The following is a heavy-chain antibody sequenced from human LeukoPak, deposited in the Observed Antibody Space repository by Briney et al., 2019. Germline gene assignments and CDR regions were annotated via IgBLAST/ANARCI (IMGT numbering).Heavy chain of an antibody. CDR1: GFTFSSYW. J-gene: IGHJ4*02. Sequence: GGSLRLSCAASGFTFSSYWMSWVRQAPGKGLEWVANIKQDGSEKYYVDSVEGRFTISRDNAKNSLYLQMNSLRAEDTAVYYCARASITIFGVVITAPLDYWGQGTLVTVSS. D-gene: IGHD3-3*01. V-gene: IGHV3-7*01. CDR3: ARASITIFGVVITAPLDY. CDR2: IKQDGSEK.